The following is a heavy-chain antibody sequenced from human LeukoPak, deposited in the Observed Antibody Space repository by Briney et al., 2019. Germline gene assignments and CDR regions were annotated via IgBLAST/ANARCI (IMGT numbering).Heavy chain of an antibody. CDR1: GVSFSGYY. CDR3: ARATYYDYVWGSYLHAFDI. J-gene: IGHJ3*02. D-gene: IGHD3-16*01. V-gene: IGHV4-34*01. CDR2: INHSGST. Sequence: SETLSLTCAVYGVSFSGYYWSWIRQPPGKGLEWIGEINHSGSTNYNPSLKSRVTISVDTSKNQFSLKLSSVTAADTAVYYCARATYYDYVWGSYLHAFDIWGQGTMVTVSS.